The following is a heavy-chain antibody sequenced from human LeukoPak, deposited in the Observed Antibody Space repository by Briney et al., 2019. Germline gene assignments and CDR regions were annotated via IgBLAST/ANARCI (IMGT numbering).Heavy chain of an antibody. V-gene: IGHV1-69*05. Sequence: SVKVSCKASGGTFSINAITWVRQAPGQGLEWMGGIIPMSETPKYTQKFQGRVTIATDESTNTAYMELSSLRPEDTAVYYCARDKNSGECVSNSCYGVWPLDIWGQGTMVTVSS. CDR3: ARDKNSGECVSNSCYGVWPLDI. J-gene: IGHJ3*02. CDR1: GGTFSINA. D-gene: IGHD2-2*01. CDR2: IIPMSETP.